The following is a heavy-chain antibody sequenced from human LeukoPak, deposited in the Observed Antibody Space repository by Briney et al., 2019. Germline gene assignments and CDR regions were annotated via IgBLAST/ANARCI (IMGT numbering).Heavy chain of an antibody. CDR2: IRYDGSNK. D-gene: IGHD1-26*01. CDR1: GFTFSSYG. CDR3: AKGGIGNLLKLGGSHGYMDV. J-gene: IGHJ6*03. Sequence: GGSLRLSCAASGFTFSSYGMHWVRQAPGKGLEWVAFIRYDGSNKYYADSVKGRFTISRDNSKNTLYLQMNSLRAEDTAVYYCAKGGIGNLLKLGGSHGYMDVWGKGTTVTVSS. V-gene: IGHV3-30*02.